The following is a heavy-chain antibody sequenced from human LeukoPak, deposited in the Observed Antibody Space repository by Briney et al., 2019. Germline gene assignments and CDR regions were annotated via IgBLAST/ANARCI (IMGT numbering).Heavy chain of an antibody. Sequence: ASVKVSCKASGYTFTSYYMHWVRQAPGQGLEWMGIINPSGGSTSYAQKFQGRVTMTRDTSTSTVYMELSSLRSEDTAVYYCARELYASGWPEYGSDPWGQGTLVTLPS. V-gene: IGHV1-46*01. D-gene: IGHD6-19*01. CDR1: GYTFTSYY. CDR2: INPSGGST. J-gene: IGHJ5*02. CDR3: ARELYASGWPEYGSDP.